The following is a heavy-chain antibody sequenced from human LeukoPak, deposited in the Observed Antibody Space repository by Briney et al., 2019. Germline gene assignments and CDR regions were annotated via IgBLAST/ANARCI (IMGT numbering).Heavy chain of an antibody. CDR3: ARGDCSSTICYSPMDV. V-gene: IGHV4-38-2*02. J-gene: IGHJ6*03. Sequence: SETLSLTCTVSGYSISSGYCWGWIRQTPGKGLEWIGSIYRSGSTNYNPSLKSRVTISVDTSKNQFSLKVNSVTAADTALYYCARGDCSSTICYSPMDVWGKGTTVTVSS. D-gene: IGHD2-2*01. CDR2: IYRSGST. CDR1: GYSISSGYC.